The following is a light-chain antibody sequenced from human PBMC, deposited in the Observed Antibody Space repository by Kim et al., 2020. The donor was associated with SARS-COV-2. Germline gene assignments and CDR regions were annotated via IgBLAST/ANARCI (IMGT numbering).Light chain of an antibody. V-gene: IGLV3-9*01. Sequence: VALGQTARITCGGNNIGSKNVHWYQQKPGPAPVLVIYRDSNRPSGIPARFSGSNSGNTATLTISRAQAGDEADYYCQVWDSSTGVFGGGTQLTVL. CDR1: NIGSKN. CDR3: QVWDSSTGV. CDR2: RDS. J-gene: IGLJ2*01.